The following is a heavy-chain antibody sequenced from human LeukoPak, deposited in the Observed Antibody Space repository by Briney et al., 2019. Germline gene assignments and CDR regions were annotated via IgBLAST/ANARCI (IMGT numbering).Heavy chain of an antibody. CDR2: IFYTGGP. CDR3: ARKVGGWFDP. J-gene: IGHJ5*02. CDR1: GGSIISHY. V-gene: IGHV4-59*11. Sequence: KSSETLSLTCTVSGGSIISHYWSWIRQPPGKGLECIGYIFYTGGPNYNPSLKSRVSISVDTSKNQFSLNLTSVTAADTAVYYCARKVGGWFDPWGQGTLVTVSS. D-gene: IGHD3-10*01.